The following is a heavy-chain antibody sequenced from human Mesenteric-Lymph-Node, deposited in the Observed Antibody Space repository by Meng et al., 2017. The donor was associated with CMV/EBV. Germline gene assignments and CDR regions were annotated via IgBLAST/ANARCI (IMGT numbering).Heavy chain of an antibody. CDR1: GGTFSSYT. D-gene: IGHD6-13*01. J-gene: IGHJ5*02. CDR3: AGGIAAAGSRWFDP. V-gene: IGHV1-69*02. CDR2: IIPILGIA. Sequence: QVQLAQSGAEVKKTGSSVKVSCKASGGTFSSYTISWVRQAPGQGLEWMGRIIPILGIANYAQKFQGRVTITADKSTSTAYMELSSLRSEDTAVYYCAGGIAAAGSRWFDPWGQGTLVTVSS.